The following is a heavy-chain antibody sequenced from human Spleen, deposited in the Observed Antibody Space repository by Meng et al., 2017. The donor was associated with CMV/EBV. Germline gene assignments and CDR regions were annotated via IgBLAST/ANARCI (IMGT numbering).Heavy chain of an antibody. CDR2: ISGSGGST. V-gene: IGHV3-23*01. CDR1: GFTFSSYA. CDR3: AKSAEGFGELFPFDY. Sequence: SGFTFSSYAMSVVRKAPGKGLEWVSAISGSGGSTYYADSVKGRFTISRDNSKNTLYLQMNSLRAEDTAVYYCAKSAEGFGELFPFDYWGQGTLVTVSS. D-gene: IGHD3-10*01. J-gene: IGHJ4*02.